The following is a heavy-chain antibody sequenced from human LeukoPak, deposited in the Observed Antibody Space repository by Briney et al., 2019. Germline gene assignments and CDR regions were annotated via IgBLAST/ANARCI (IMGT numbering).Heavy chain of an antibody. Sequence: ASVKVSCKTSGYTFTNYYIHWVRQAPGQGLEWMGRIDPNTGGTKSAKNFQGRVTMTRDTSNSTAYMALSGLRSDDTAVYYCASLYDIVGTTVDYWGQGTLVTVSP. CDR1: GYTFTNYY. J-gene: IGHJ4*02. D-gene: IGHD1-26*01. V-gene: IGHV1-2*06. CDR3: ASLYDIVGTTVDY. CDR2: IDPNTGGT.